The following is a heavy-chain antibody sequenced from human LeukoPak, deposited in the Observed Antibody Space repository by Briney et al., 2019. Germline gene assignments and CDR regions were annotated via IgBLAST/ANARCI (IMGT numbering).Heavy chain of an antibody. CDR2: ISYDGSNK. D-gene: IGHD5-18*01. Sequence: GGSPRLSCAASGFTFSSYGMHWVRQAPGKGLEWVAVISYDGSNKYYADSVKGRFTISRDNSKNTLYLQMNSLRAEDTAVYYCAKDRGYSSYYFDYWGQGTLVTVSS. J-gene: IGHJ4*02. CDR3: AKDRGYSSYYFDY. CDR1: GFTFSSYG. V-gene: IGHV3-30*18.